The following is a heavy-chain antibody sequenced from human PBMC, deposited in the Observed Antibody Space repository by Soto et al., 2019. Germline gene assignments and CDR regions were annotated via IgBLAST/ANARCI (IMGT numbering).Heavy chain of an antibody. CDR2: IDPSDSYT. J-gene: IGHJ3*02. CDR1: GYSFTSYW. CDR3: ARRHLGYCSGGSCYYVSGDAFDI. D-gene: IGHD2-15*01. V-gene: IGHV5-10-1*01. Sequence: GESLNISCKGSGYSFTSYWISWVRQMPGKGLEWMGRIDPSDSYTNYSPSFQGHVTISADKSISTAYLQWSSLKASDTAMYYCARRHLGYCSGGSCYYVSGDAFDIWGQGTMVTVSS.